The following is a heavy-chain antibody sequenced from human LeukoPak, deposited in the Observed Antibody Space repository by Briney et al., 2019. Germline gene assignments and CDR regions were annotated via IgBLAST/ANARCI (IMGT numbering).Heavy chain of an antibody. CDR1: GHTFTSYD. CDR2: MNPNSGNT. V-gene: IGHV1-8*01. D-gene: IGHD3-22*01. CDR3: ARTTITMIALFYY. J-gene: IGHJ4*02. Sequence: GASVKVSCKASGHTFTSYDINWVRQATGQGLEWMGWMNPNSGNTGYAQKFQGRVTMTRNTSISTAYMELSSLRSEDTAVYYCARTTITMIALFYYWGQGTLVTVSS.